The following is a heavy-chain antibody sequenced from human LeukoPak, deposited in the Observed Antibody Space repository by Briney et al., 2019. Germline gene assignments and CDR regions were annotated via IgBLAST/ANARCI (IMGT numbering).Heavy chain of an antibody. Sequence: SETLSLTCAVYVGSFSGYYCSWIRQPPGKGLECIGKINHSRSTNYNPSLKSRVTISVDTSKNQFSLKLSSVTAADTAVYYCAREAGATTTYYFDYWGQGTLVTVSS. CDR1: VGSFSGYY. CDR2: INHSRST. J-gene: IGHJ4*02. V-gene: IGHV4-34*01. D-gene: IGHD1-26*01. CDR3: AREAGATTTYYFDY.